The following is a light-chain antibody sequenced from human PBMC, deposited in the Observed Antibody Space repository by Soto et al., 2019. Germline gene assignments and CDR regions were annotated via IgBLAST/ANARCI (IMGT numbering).Light chain of an antibody. Sequence: DIHMTQSPSSLSASVGDRVIITCRASQDINNRLGWYQQKPEKARKSLIYRASNLQSGVPSRFIGSGSGTEFTLTINTLQPEDFASYFCQQYEDYPLTVGGGTRVDIK. CDR3: QQYEDYPLT. J-gene: IGKJ4*01. CDR1: QDINNR. V-gene: IGKV1D-16*01. CDR2: RAS.